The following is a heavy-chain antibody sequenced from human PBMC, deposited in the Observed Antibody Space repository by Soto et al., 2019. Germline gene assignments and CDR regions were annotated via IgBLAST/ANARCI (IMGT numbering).Heavy chain of an antibody. J-gene: IGHJ6*02. CDR1: GFTFGDYA. CDR2: IRSKAYGGTT. CDR3: TRDTPEPDYYYYYGMDV. Sequence: GGSLRLSCTASGFTFGDYAMSWFRQAPGRGLEWVGFIRSKAYGGTTEYAASVKGRFTISRDDSKSIAYLQMNSLKTEDTAVYYCTRDTPEPDYYYYYGMDVWGQGTTVTVSS. V-gene: IGHV3-49*03.